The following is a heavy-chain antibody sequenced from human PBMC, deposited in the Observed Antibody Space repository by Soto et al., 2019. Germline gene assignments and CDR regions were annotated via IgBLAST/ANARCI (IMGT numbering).Heavy chain of an antibody. V-gene: IGHV3-9*01. J-gene: IGHJ4*02. CDR2: ISWNSGSI. CDR1: GFTFDDYA. D-gene: IGHD2-2*02. CDR3: AKDRVESRGGYCSSTSCYTRGFDY. Sequence: HPGGSLRLSCAASGFTFDDYAMHWVRQAPGKGLEWVSGISWNSGSIGYADSVKGRFTISRDNAKNSLYLQMNSLRAEDTALYYCAKDRVESRGGYCSSTSCYTRGFDYWGQGTLVTVSS.